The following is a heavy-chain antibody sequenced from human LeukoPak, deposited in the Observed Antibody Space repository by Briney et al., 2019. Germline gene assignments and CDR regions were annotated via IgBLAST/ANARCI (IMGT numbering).Heavy chain of an antibody. CDR3: ARAGYDFWSGYSYYYYYYYMDV. J-gene: IGHJ6*03. CDR2: IYYSGST. V-gene: IGHV4-59*01. D-gene: IGHD3-3*01. CDR1: GGSISSYY. Sequence: SETLSLTCTVSGGSISSYYWSWIRQPPGKGLEWIGYIYYSGSTNYNPSLKSRVTISVDTSKNQFSLKLSSVTAADTAVYYCARAGYDFWSGYSYYYYYYYMDVWGKGTTVTVSS.